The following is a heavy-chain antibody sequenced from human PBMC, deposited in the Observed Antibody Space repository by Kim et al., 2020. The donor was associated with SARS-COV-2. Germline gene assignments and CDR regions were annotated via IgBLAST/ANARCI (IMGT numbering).Heavy chain of an antibody. V-gene: IGHV3-30-3*01. Sequence: GGSLRLSCAASGFTFSSYAMHWVRQAPGKGLEWVAVISYDGSNKYYADSVKGRFTISRDNSKNTLYLQMNSLRAEDTAVYYCAREAGLLWFGELSLWGGYYGMDVWGQGTTVTVSS. D-gene: IGHD3-10*01. CDR3: AREAGLLWFGELSLWGGYYGMDV. CDR1: GFTFSSYA. J-gene: IGHJ6*02. CDR2: ISYDGSNK.